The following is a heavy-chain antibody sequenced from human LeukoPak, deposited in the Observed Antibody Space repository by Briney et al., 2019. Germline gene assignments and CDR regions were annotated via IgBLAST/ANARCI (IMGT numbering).Heavy chain of an antibody. CDR2: IHNTGRT. V-gene: IGHV4-31*03. J-gene: IGHJ6*03. CDR1: GGSISSGSNC. D-gene: IGHD4-17*01. CDR3: ARKNDYGDSYYMDV. Sequence: SQTLSLTCTVSGGSISSGSNCWGWIRQQPGKGLEWIGYIHNTGRTDYNPSLKSRVIISVDTSKSRFSLRLSSVTAADTALYYCARKNDYGDSYYMDVWGKGTTVTVSS.